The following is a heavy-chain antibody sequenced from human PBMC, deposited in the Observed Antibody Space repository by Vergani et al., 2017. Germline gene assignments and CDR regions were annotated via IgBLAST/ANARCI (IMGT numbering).Heavy chain of an antibody. Sequence: QLQLQESGPGLVKPSATLSLTCSVSGASIRSSNYYWGWIRQPPGKGLGWIASLYYSGSTYYNPSLKSRVTISVDTSKNQFSLKRSSVTAADTAVYFCARHATVEWLVRLGGIDPWGQGILVTVSS. CDR3: ARHATVEWLVRLGGIDP. D-gene: IGHD6-19*01. V-gene: IGHV4-39*01. J-gene: IGHJ5*02. CDR1: GASIRSSNYY. CDR2: LYYSGST.